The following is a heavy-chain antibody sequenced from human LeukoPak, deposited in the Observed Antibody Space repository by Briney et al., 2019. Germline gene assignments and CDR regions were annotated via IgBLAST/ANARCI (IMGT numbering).Heavy chain of an antibody. V-gene: IGHV4-34*01. Sequence: SETLSLTCAVYGGSSGVYYWSWIRQPPGKGLEWIGEINHSGSTNYNPSLKSRVIISVDTSKNQFSLKLSSVTAADTAVYYCARLWLVPGDYWGQGTLVTVSS. J-gene: IGHJ4*02. CDR3: ARLWLVPGDY. CDR2: INHSGST. CDR1: GGSSGVYY. D-gene: IGHD6-19*01.